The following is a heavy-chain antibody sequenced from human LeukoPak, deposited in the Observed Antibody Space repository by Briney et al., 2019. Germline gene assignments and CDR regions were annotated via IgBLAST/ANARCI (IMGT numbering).Heavy chain of an antibody. J-gene: IGHJ4*02. V-gene: IGHV3-64*02. Sequence: PGGSLRLSCVASGFSFRNYAIHWVRQAPGKGLEYVSVINTDGRITYYADSVRDRFTISRDNSKNTVYLQMGSLRGEDMAVYYCTRDGGSFCDFDYWGQGALVTVSS. CDR1: GFSFRNYA. CDR2: INTDGRIT. CDR3: TRDGGSFCDFDY. D-gene: IGHD1-26*01.